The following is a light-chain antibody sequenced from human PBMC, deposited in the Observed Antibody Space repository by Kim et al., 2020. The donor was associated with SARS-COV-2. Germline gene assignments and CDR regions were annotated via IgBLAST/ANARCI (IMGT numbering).Light chain of an antibody. Sequence: LSPGERATLSCRASQSITNNYLAWYQQKSGQAPRLLIYDASTRATAIPDRFSASGSGAAFTLTITRLEPEDFAVYYCQQYGNSPYTFGQGTKLEI. J-gene: IGKJ2*01. V-gene: IGKV3-20*01. CDR2: DAS. CDR3: QQYGNSPYT. CDR1: QSITNNY.